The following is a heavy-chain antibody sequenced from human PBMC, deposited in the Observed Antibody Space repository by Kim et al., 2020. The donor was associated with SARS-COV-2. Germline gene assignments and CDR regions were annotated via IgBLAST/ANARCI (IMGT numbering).Heavy chain of an antibody. Sequence: GGSLRLSCAASGFTFADSVMHWVRQAPGKGLEWVALVSGDGGTTYYADSVKGRFTISRDNSKDSLYLQMNSLRTDDTAFYYCSKASGGLPRYWGQGTLVTV. D-gene: IGHD3-10*01. CDR2: VSGDGGTT. J-gene: IGHJ4*02. CDR3: SKASGGLPRY. CDR1: GFTFADSV. V-gene: IGHV3-43*02.